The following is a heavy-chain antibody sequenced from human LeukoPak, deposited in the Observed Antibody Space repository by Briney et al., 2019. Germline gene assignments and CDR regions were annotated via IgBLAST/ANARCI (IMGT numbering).Heavy chain of an antibody. CDR2: ISAYNGNT. Sequence: ASVKVSCKASGYTFTGYYMHWVRQAPGQGLEWMGWISAYNGNTKYAQKFQGRVTMTTDTSTNTAYMELRSLRSDDTAVFYCTRDQPYYYDSSGYYWYDAFDMWGQGTMVTVSS. CDR3: TRDQPYYYDSSGYYWYDAFDM. CDR1: GYTFTGYY. J-gene: IGHJ3*02. D-gene: IGHD3-22*01. V-gene: IGHV1-18*04.